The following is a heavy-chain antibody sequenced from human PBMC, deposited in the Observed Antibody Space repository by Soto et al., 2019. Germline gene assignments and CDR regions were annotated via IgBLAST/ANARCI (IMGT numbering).Heavy chain of an antibody. J-gene: IGHJ4*01. V-gene: IGHV3-48*03. D-gene: IGHD5-12*01. CDR1: GITFSSYE. Sequence: PGGSLRLSCGASGITFSSYEMNWVRQAPGKGLEWISYISSSGSPKYYADSVKGRFTISRDNAKNSLYLQMNSLRVEDTAVYYCAVRTWNYWGHGTLVTVSP. CDR3: AVRTWNY. CDR2: ISSSGSPK.